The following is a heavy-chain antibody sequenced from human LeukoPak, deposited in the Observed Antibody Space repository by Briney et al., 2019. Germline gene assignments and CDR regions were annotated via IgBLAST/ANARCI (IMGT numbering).Heavy chain of an antibody. J-gene: IGHJ5*02. D-gene: IGHD2-15*01. CDR2: IYPGDSDT. CDR3: ARHGRVGLLYNWFDP. Sequence: GESLKISCKGSGYSFTSYWIGWVRQMPGKGLEWMGIIYPGDSDTRYSPSFQGQVTISADKSISTAYLQWSSLKASDTAMYYCARHGRVGLLYNWFDPWGQGTLVTVSS. V-gene: IGHV5-51*01. CDR1: GYSFTSYW.